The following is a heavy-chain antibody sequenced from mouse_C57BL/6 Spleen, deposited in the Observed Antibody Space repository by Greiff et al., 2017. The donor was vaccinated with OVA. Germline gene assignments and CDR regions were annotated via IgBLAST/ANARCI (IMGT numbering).Heavy chain of an antibody. J-gene: IGHJ3*01. V-gene: IGHV14-2*01. CDR1: GFNIKDYY. CDR2: IDPADGET. Sequence: EVQLQQSGAELVKPGASVKLSCTASGFNIKDYYMHWVKQRTEQGLEWIGRIDPADGETKYAPKFPGKATITADTSSNTAYLQLSSLTSEDTAVYYCARPHGSSFSWFAYWGQGTLVTVSA. CDR3: ARPHGSSFSWFAY. D-gene: IGHD1-1*01.